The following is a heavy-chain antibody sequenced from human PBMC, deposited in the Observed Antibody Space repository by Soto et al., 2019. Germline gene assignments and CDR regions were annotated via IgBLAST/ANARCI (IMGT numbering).Heavy chain of an antibody. V-gene: IGHV4-59*08. D-gene: IGHD3-3*01. CDR1: GGSISSYY. CDR3: ARKPIFGVVIGPTDDAFDI. J-gene: IGHJ3*02. CDR2: IYYSGST. Sequence: SETLSLTCTVSGGSISSYYWSWIRQPPGKGLEWIGYIYYSGSTNYNPSLKSRVTISVDTSKNQFSLKLSSVTAADAAVYYCARKPIFGVVIGPTDDAFDIWGQGTMVTVSS.